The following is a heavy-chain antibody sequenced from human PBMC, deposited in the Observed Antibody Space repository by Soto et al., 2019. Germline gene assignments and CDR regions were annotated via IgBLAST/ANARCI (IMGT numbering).Heavy chain of an antibody. CDR1: GGSISSYY. Sequence: PSETLSLTCTVSGGSISSYYGSWIRQPPGKGLEWIGYIYYSGSTNYNPSLKSRVTISVDTSKNQFSLKLSSVTAADTAVYYCARVTTGSYYYYYYMDVWGKGTTVTVSS. V-gene: IGHV4-59*01. CDR2: IYYSGST. D-gene: IGHD3-10*01. J-gene: IGHJ6*03. CDR3: ARVTTGSYYYYYYMDV.